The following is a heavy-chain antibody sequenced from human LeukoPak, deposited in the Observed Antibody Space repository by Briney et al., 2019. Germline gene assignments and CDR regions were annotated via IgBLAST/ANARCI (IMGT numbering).Heavy chain of an antibody. Sequence: GGSLRLSCAASGFTVSSNYMSWVRQAPGKGLEWVSVIYSGGRRYYADSVKGRFSLSRDNSRNALYLQMNSLRADDTAVYYCARSAPLGTHQYYFDYWGQGTLVTVSS. CDR3: ARSAPLGTHQYYFDY. J-gene: IGHJ4*02. V-gene: IGHV3-53*01. CDR1: GFTVSSNY. CDR2: IYSGGRR. D-gene: IGHD3-16*01.